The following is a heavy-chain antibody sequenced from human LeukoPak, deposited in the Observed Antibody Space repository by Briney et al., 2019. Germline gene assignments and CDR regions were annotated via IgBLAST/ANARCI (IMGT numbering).Heavy chain of an antibody. CDR2: FDPEDGET. J-gene: IGHJ6*02. CDR1: GYTFTSYY. D-gene: IGHD3-10*01. Sequence: ASVKVSCKASGYTFTSYYMHWVRQAPGKGLEWMGGFDPEDGETIYAQKFQGRVTMTEDTSTDTAYMELSSLRSEDTAVYYCATDTYGSGSYYYYYYGMDVWGQGTTVTVSS. CDR3: ATDTYGSGSYYYYYYGMDV. V-gene: IGHV1-24*01.